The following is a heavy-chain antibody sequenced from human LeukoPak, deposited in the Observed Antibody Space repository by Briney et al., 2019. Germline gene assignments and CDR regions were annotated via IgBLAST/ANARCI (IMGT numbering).Heavy chain of an antibody. J-gene: IGHJ4*02. CDR3: ARFPTVTTMGY. D-gene: IGHD4-17*01. CDR1: GFTFSSYG. V-gene: IGHV3-48*03. Sequence: PGGSLRLSCAASGFTFSSYGVSWVRQAPGKGLEWVSYISNSGSTIHYADSVKGRFTVSRDNAKKSLYLQMNSLRAEDTGVYYCARFPTVTTMGYWGQGTLVTVSS. CDR2: ISNSGSTI.